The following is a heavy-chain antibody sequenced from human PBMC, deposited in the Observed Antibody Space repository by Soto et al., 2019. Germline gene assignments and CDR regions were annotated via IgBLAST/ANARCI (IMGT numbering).Heavy chain of an antibody. Sequence: QVQLVESGGGVVQPGRSLRLSCAASGFTFSSYGMHWVRQAPGKGLEWVAVISSDGSNKYYADSVKGRFTISRDNSKNTLSLQMNSLSAEAAAVYYCAVIAVAGTGAFDIWCPGTMVTVSS. D-gene: IGHD6-19*01. V-gene: IGHV3-30*03. CDR3: AVIAVAGTGAFDI. J-gene: IGHJ3*02. CDR1: GFTFSSYG. CDR2: ISSDGSNK.